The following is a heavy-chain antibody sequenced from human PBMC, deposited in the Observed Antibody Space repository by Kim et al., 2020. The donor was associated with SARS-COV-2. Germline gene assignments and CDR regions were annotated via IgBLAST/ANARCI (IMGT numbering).Heavy chain of an antibody. D-gene: IGHD3-10*01. J-gene: IGHJ6*02. CDR2: ILHDGSNE. Sequence: GGSLRLSCAASGYSFRDHGMHWVRQAPCKGLEWVAVILHDGSNEYYADSVKGRFTISRDNSKNTLYLQMNSLRAEDTAVYYCAKDQGGFYYGSGSYNGMDVWGQGTTVIVSS. CDR3: AKDQGGFYYGSGSYNGMDV. V-gene: IGHV3-30*18. CDR1: GYSFRDHG.